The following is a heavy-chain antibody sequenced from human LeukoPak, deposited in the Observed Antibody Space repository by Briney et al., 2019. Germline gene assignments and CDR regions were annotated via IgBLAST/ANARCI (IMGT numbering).Heavy chain of an antibody. D-gene: IGHD2-2*01. V-gene: IGHV1-18*01. CDR3: ARRTNIVVVPAATPQRASPYFYYYYMDV. Sequence: ASVKVSCKASGYTFTSYGISWVRQAPGQGLEWMGWISAYNGNTNYAQKLQGRVTMTTDTSTNTAYMELRSLRSDDTAVYYCARRTNIVVVPAATPQRASPYFYYYYMDVWGKGTTVTVSS. J-gene: IGHJ6*03. CDR1: GYTFTSYG. CDR2: ISAYNGNT.